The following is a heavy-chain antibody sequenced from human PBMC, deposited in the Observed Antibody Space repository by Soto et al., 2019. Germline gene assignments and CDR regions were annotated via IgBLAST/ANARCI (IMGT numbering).Heavy chain of an antibody. D-gene: IGHD3-10*01. CDR2: ISSSSSYT. CDR1: GFTFSSYW. Sequence: GGSLRLSCAASGFTFSSYWMHWVRQAPGKGRVWVSRISSSSSYTNYADSVKGRFTISRDNAKNSLYLQMNSLRAEDTAVYYCARDLDYGSGSYYRGDWFDPWGQGTLVTVSS. J-gene: IGHJ5*02. CDR3: ARDLDYGSGSYYRGDWFDP. V-gene: IGHV3-21*04.